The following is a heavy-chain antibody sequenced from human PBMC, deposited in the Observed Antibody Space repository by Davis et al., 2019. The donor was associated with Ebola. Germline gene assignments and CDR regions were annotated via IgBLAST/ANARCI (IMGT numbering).Heavy chain of an antibody. Sequence: ESLKISCRGSGYIFNDYWIAWVRQMPGRGLEWMAIVHPGNSDTRYSPPLQGQVTVSADTSSSTAFLQWNTVKASDTATYYCARSRDYNYYGMDVWGQGTTVTVFS. CDR2: VHPGNSDT. V-gene: IGHV5-51*01. J-gene: IGHJ6*02. CDR3: ARSRDYNYYGMDV. CDR1: GYIFNDYW.